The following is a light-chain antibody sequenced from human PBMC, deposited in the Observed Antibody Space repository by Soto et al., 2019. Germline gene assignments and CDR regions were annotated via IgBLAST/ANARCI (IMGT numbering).Light chain of an antibody. Sequence: QSMLTQPPSVSAAPGQTVTISCSGSSSNIGDNFVSWYQQLPGTAPKLLIYDNYKRPSGIPDRFSGSKAGTSATLGITGLQTGDEAVYYCGTWDSSLNGYVVFGGGTKLTVL. J-gene: IGLJ2*01. CDR3: GTWDSSLNGYVV. CDR1: SSNIGDNF. CDR2: DNY. V-gene: IGLV1-51*01.